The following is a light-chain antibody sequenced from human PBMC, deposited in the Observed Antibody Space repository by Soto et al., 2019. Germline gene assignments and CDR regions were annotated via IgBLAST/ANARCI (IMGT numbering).Light chain of an antibody. Sequence: EIVMTQSPATLSVSRGERATLSCRASQSIGSEVGWYQQKPGQAPRLLIYGTSTRATGVPPRFSGSGSGTEFTLTISSLQSEDYAVYYCQQYNIWSSITFGQGTRLEIK. CDR2: GTS. J-gene: IGKJ5*01. CDR1: QSIGSE. CDR3: QQYNIWSSIT. V-gene: IGKV3-15*01.